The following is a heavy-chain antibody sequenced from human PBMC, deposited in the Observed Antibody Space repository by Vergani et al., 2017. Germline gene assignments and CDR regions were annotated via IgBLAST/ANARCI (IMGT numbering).Heavy chain of an antibody. CDR2: IIPIFGTA. V-gene: IGHV1-69*01. D-gene: IGHD6-6*01. J-gene: IGHJ6*03. CDR3: ARRSSSSLGYYYMDV. CDR1: GGTFSSYA. Sequence: QVQLVQSGAEVKKPGSSVKVSCKASGGTFSSYAFSWVRQAPGQGLEWMGGIIPIFGTANYAQKFQGRVTITADESTSTAYMELSSLRSEDTAVYYCARRSSSSLGYYYMDVWGKGTTVTVSS.